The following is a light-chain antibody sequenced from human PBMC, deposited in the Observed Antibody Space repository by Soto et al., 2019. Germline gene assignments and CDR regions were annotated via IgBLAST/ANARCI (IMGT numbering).Light chain of an antibody. V-gene: IGKV3-20*01. CDR2: GAS. J-gene: IGKJ4*01. CDR1: QSVSSSY. CDR3: QQYGRSPGT. Sequence: EIVLTQSPGTLSLSPGERATLSCRASQSVSSSYLAWYKQKPGQAPRLLIYGASGRATGIPDRFSGSGSGTALTLTIRRLEPEDFAVYYCQQYGRSPGTFGGGTKVEIK.